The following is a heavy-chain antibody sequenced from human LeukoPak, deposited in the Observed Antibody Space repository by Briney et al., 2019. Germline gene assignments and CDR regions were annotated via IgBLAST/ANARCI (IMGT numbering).Heavy chain of an antibody. V-gene: IGHV4-38-2*01. CDR2: IYHSGST. J-gene: IGHJ5*02. Sequence: SETLSLTCAVSGYSISSGYYWGWIRQPPGKGLEWIGSIYHSGSTYYNPSLKSRVTISVDTSKNQFSLKLSSVTAADTAVYYCARAPSSGWYAGAFDPWGQGTLVTVSS. CDR3: ARAPSSGWYAGAFDP. D-gene: IGHD6-19*01. CDR1: GYSISSGYY.